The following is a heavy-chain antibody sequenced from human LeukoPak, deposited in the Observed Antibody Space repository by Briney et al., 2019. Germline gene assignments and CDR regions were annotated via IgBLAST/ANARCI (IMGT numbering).Heavy chain of an antibody. J-gene: IGHJ4*02. CDR3: ARQWLARGIFDY. CDR2: IWYDGSNK. V-gene: IGHV3-33*01. D-gene: IGHD6-19*01. CDR1: GFTFSSYG. Sequence: GGSLRLSCAASGFTFSSYGMHWVRQAPGKGLEWVAVIWYDGSNKYYADSVKGRSTISRDNSKNTLYLQMNSLRAEDTAVYYCARQWLARGIFDYWGQGTLVTVSS.